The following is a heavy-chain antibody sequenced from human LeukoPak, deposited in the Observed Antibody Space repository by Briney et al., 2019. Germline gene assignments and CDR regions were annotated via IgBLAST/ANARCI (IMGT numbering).Heavy chain of an antibody. CDR3: AKVRSDVVVTAMRGPKYYFDY. J-gene: IGHJ4*02. CDR2: ISGSGGST. CDR1: GFTFSSYA. Sequence: QPGRSLRLSCAASGFTFSSYAMSWVRQAPGKGLEWVSAISGSGGSTYYADSVKGRFTISRDNSKNTLYLQMNSLRAEDTAVYYCAKVRSDVVVTAMRGPKYYFDYWGQGTLVTVSS. D-gene: IGHD2-21*02. V-gene: IGHV3-23*01.